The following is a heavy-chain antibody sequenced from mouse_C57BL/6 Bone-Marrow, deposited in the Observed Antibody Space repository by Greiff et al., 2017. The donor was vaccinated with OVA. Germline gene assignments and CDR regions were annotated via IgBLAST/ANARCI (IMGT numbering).Heavy chain of an antibody. J-gene: IGHJ4*01. CDR2: IRNKANGYTT. Sequence: DVMLVESGGGLVQPGGSLSLSCAASGFTFTDYYMSWVRQPPGKALEWLGFIRNKANGYTTEYSASVKGRFTISRDNSQSILYLQMNALRAEDSATYYCARYSTVVADYAMDYWGQGTSVTVSS. V-gene: IGHV7-3*01. CDR1: GFTFTDYY. CDR3: ARYSTVVADYAMDY. D-gene: IGHD1-1*01.